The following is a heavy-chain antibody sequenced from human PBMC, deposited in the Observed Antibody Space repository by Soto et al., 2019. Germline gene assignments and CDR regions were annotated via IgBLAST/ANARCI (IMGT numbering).Heavy chain of an antibody. V-gene: IGHV1-3*01. CDR3: ARGAYCSGGSCRYNWFDP. Sequence: ASVKVSCKASGYTFTSYAMHWVRQAPGQRLEWMGWINAGNGNTKYSQKFQARVTITRDTSASPAYMELSSLRSEDTAVYYCARGAYCSGGSCRYNWFDPWGQGTLVTLSS. J-gene: IGHJ5*02. CDR2: INAGNGNT. CDR1: GYTFTSYA. D-gene: IGHD2-15*01.